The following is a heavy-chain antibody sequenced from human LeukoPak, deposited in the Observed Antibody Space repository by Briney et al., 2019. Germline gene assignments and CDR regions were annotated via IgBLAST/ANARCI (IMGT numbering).Heavy chain of an antibody. CDR3: ARFPHIAVAGFYYYYGMDV. D-gene: IGHD6-19*01. J-gene: IGHJ6*02. CDR2: MNPNSGNT. V-gene: IGHV1-8*01. Sequence: ASVKVSYKASGYTFTSYDINWVRQATGQGLEWMGWMNPNSGNTGYALKFQGRVTMTRNTSISTAYMELSSLRSEDTAVYYCARFPHIAVAGFYYYYGMDVWGQGTTVTVSS. CDR1: GYTFTSYD.